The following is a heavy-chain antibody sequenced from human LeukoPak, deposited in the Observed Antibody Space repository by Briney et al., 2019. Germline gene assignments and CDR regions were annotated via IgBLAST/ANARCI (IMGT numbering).Heavy chain of an antibody. J-gene: IGHJ4*02. CDR2: ISYDGSNK. CDR1: GFTFSSYG. Sequence: PGRSLRLSCAASGFTFSSYGMHWVRQAPGKGLEWVAVISYDGSNKYYADSVKGRFTISRDNSKNTLYLQMNSLRAEDTAVYYCAKAGYSSYDVLYFDYWGQGTLVTVSS. D-gene: IGHD5-12*01. CDR3: AKAGYSSYDVLYFDY. V-gene: IGHV3-30*18.